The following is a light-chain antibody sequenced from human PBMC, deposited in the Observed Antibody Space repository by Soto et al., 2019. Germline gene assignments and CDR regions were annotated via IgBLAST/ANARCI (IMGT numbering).Light chain of an antibody. CDR2: AAS. J-gene: IGKJ1*01. CDR1: QSISSY. Sequence: DIQITQSPSSLSASVGDRVTITCRASQSISSYLNWYQQKPGKAPKLLIYAASSLQSGVPSRFSGSGSGTDFTLTISSMQPEDFANYYCQQSYSTPWTLGQGTKVDIK. V-gene: IGKV1-39*01. CDR3: QQSYSTPWT.